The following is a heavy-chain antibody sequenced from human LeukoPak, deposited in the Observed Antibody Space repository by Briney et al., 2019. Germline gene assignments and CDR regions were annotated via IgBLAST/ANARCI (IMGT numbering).Heavy chain of an antibody. CDR3: ARRVVKEGYFDY. CDR1: GYTFTSYG. D-gene: IGHD4-23*01. Sequence: ASVKVSCKASGYTFTSYGISWVRQAPGQGLEWMGWISAYNGNTNYAQKLQGRVTMTTDTSTSTAYMELSSLRSEDTAVYYCARRVVKEGYFDYWGQGTLVTVSS. CDR2: ISAYNGNT. V-gene: IGHV1-18*01. J-gene: IGHJ4*02.